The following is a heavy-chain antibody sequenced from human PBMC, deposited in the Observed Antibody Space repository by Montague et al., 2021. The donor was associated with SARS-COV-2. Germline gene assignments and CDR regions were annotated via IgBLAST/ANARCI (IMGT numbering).Heavy chain of an antibody. CDR2: INHSGST. CDR3: ARINRIIVGATRFDY. Sequence: SETLSLTCAVYGGSFSGYYWSWIRQPPGKGLEWIGEINHSGSTNYNPSLKSRVTISVDTSKNQFSLKLSSVTAADTAVYYCARINRIIVGATRFDYWGQGTLATVPS. J-gene: IGHJ4*02. V-gene: IGHV4-34*01. D-gene: IGHD1-26*01. CDR1: GGSFSGYY.